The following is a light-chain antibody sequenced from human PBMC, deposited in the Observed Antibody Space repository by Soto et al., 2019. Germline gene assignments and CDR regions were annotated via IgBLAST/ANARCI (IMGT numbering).Light chain of an antibody. J-gene: IGLJ3*02. CDR3: QVWALGTALV. CDR2: DDR. Sequence: SYELTQPPSASVAPGQTARNTCEEKTCESNRVNWYQQKPGQAPVLAVYDDRDRPSGIPERFSGSNGGSMATRIISRVEAGDEADYYCQVWALGTALVFGGGTKLTVL. CDR1: TCESNR. V-gene: IGLV3-21*02.